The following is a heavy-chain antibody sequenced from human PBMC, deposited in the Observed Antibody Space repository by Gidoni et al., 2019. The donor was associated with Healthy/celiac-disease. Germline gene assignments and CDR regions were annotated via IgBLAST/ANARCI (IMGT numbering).Heavy chain of an antibody. D-gene: IGHD2-8*01. CDR3: ATDASPYCTNGVCYIGAFDI. V-gene: IGHV1-24*01. Sequence: QVQLVQSGAEVKKPGASVKVSCKVSGYTLTALSMHWVRQAPGKGLEWMGGFDPEDGETIYAQKFQGRVTMTEDTSTDTAYMELSSLGSEDTAVYYCATDASPYCTNGVCYIGAFDIWGQGTMVTVSS. CDR1: GYTLTALS. J-gene: IGHJ3*02. CDR2: FDPEDGET.